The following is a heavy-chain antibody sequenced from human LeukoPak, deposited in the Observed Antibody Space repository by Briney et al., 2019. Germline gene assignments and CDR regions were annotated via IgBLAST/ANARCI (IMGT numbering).Heavy chain of an antibody. CDR3: ARDLDYYDSSGYYQLPGSH. J-gene: IGHJ4*02. Sequence: GASVTVSCKASGYTFTGYYMHWVRQAPGQGLEWMGRINPNSGGTNYAQKFQGRVTMTRDTSISTAYMELSRLRSDDTAVYYCARDLDYYDSSGYYQLPGSHWGQGTLVTVSS. V-gene: IGHV1-2*06. CDR1: GYTFTGYY. D-gene: IGHD3-22*01. CDR2: INPNSGGT.